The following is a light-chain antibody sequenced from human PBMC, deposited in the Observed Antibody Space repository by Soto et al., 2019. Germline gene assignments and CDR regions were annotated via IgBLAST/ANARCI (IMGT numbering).Light chain of an antibody. J-gene: IGLJ2*01. CDR1: SSNIGAGYD. Sequence: QPVLTQPPSVSGAPGQRVTISCTGSSSNIGAGYDVHWYLQLPGTAPKLLIYGNINRPSGVPDRFSGSKSGTSASLAITGLQAGDEADYYCQSYDSSLSGVVFGGGTKLTVL. CDR3: QSYDSSLSGVV. V-gene: IGLV1-40*01. CDR2: GNI.